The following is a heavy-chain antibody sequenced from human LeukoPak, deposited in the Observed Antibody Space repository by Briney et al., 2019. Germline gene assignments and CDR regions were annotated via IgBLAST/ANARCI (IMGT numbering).Heavy chain of an antibody. Sequence: SGPTLVNPTQTLTLTCTFSGFSLSTSGVGVVWIRQPPGKALEWLALIYLDDDKRYSPSLRSRLTITKDTSKNQVVLTMTNMDPVDTATYYCAHLAWIQLWSPPFDYWGQGTLVTVSS. CDR2: IYLDDDK. J-gene: IGHJ4*02. D-gene: IGHD5-18*01. CDR3: AHLAWIQLWSPPFDY. V-gene: IGHV2-5*02. CDR1: GFSLSTSGVG.